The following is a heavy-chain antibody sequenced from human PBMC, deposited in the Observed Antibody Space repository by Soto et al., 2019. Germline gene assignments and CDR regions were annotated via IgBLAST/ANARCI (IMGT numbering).Heavy chain of an antibody. CDR1: GFTFSSYS. Sequence: GGSLRLSCAASGFTFSSYSMNWVRQAPGKGLEWVSSISSSSSYIYYADSVKGRFTISRDNAKNSLYLQMNSLRAEDTAVYYCARDYYDILTGYLHDAFDIWGQGTMVTVSS. J-gene: IGHJ3*02. D-gene: IGHD3-9*01. V-gene: IGHV3-21*01. CDR2: ISSSSSYI. CDR3: ARDYYDILTGYLHDAFDI.